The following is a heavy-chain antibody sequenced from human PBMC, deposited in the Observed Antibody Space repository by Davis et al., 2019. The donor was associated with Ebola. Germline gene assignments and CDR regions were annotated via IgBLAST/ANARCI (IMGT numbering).Heavy chain of an antibody. V-gene: IGHV3-7*01. CDR3: AKGELVITRGYFDY. Sequence: GESLKISCAASGFTFSSYWMSWVRQAPGKGLEWVANIKQDGSEKYYVDSVKGRFTISRDNSKNTLYLQMNSLRAEDTAVYYCAKGELVITRGYFDYWGQGTLVTVSS. D-gene: IGHD3-22*01. CDR1: GFTFSSYW. J-gene: IGHJ4*02. CDR2: IKQDGSEK.